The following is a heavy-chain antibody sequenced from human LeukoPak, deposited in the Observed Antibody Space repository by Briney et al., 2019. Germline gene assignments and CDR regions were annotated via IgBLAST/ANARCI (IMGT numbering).Heavy chain of an antibody. CDR1: GFTFSSYA. D-gene: IGHD4-23*01. V-gene: IGHV3-30*04. J-gene: IGHJ4*02. Sequence: GSLRLSCAASGFTFSSYAMHWVRQAPGKGLEWVAVISYDGSNKYYADSVKGRFTISRDNSKNTLYLQMNSLKTEDTAVYYCTTAGKGVSWGQGTLVTVSS. CDR2: ISYDGSNK. CDR3: TTAGKGVS.